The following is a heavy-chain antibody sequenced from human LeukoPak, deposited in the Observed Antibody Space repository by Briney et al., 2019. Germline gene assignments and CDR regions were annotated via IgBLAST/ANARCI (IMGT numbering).Heavy chain of an antibody. CDR3: ARHYYDTSGYSNSLFDY. CDR2: IYCSGTT. CDR1: GGSISSSNW. D-gene: IGHD3-22*01. V-gene: IGHV4-39*01. J-gene: IGHJ4*02. Sequence: SETLSLTCAVSGGSISSSNWWSWVRQPPGKGLEWIGSIYCSGTTYYNPSLKSRVTISVDTSKNQFSLKLSSVTAADTAVYYCARHYYDTSGYSNSLFDYWGQGTPVTVSS.